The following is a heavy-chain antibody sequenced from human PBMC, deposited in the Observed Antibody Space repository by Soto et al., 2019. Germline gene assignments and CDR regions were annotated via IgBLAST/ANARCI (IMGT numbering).Heavy chain of an antibody. J-gene: IGHJ5*02. D-gene: IGHD6-25*01. CDR1: GYDFTTYW. V-gene: IGHV5-10-1*01. Sequence: GESLKISCQGSGYDFTTYWITWVRQMPGKGLEWLGRIDPTDSYTNYSPSFRGHVTMSVDKSVRTAYLQWSGLKASDSATYFCATPQPRLPTIKRGGLGPCGQGTLVTVSS. CDR2: IDPTDSYT. CDR3: ATPQPRLPTIKRGGLGP.